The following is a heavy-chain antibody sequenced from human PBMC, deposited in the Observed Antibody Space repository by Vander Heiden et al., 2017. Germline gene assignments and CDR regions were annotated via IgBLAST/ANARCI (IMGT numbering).Heavy chain of an antibody. CDR1: GYSFTSYW. J-gene: IGHJ6*02. V-gene: IGHV5-51*01. D-gene: IGHD4-4*01. CDR2: IYPGDSDT. CDR3: ARLDYSNYYYYGMDV. Sequence: VQLVQSGAEVKKPGESLKISCKGSGYSFTSYWTGWVRQMPGKGLEWMGIIYPGDSDTRYSPSFQGQVTISADKSISTAYLQWSSLKASDTAMYYCARLDYSNYYYYGMDVWGQGTTVTVSS.